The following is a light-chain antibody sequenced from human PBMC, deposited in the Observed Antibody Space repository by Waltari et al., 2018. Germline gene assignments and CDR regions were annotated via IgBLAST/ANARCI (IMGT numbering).Light chain of an antibody. J-gene: IGKJ2*01. CDR1: QGIDNY. CDR3: QQYDSYPHT. Sequence: DIQMTQSPSSLSASVGDSITITCRASQGIDNYLAWFQQKPGKAPQSLTYAASTLQSGVPSKVSGSGFGTDFTLTINGLQPEDFATYFCQQYDSYPHTFGQGTRLEVK. V-gene: IGKV1-16*02. CDR2: AAS.